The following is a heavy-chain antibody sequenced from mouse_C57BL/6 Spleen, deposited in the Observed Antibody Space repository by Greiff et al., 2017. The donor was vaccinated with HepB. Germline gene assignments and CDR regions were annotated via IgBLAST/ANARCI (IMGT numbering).Heavy chain of an antibody. Sequence: EVKVVESGGGLVQPGGSMKLSCVASGFTFSNYWMNWVRQSPEKGLEWVAQIRLKSDNYATPYAESVKGRFTISRDDSKRSVYLQMNNLRAEDTGIYYGTASRYDYAMDYWGQGTSVTVSS. V-gene: IGHV6-3*01. J-gene: IGHJ4*01. CDR3: TASRYDYAMDY. D-gene: IGHD1-1*01. CDR2: IRLKSDNYAT. CDR1: GFTFSNYW.